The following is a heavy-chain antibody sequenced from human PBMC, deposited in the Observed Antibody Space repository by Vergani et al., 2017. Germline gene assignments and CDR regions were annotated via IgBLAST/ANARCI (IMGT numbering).Heavy chain of an antibody. CDR1: GFTFSSYG. V-gene: IGHV3-33*01. CDR3: ARDPPLWFGEPSNPYFDY. J-gene: IGHJ4*02. CDR2: IWYDGSNK. D-gene: IGHD3-10*01. Sequence: QVQLVESGGGVVQPGRSLRLSCAASGFTFSSYGMHWVRQAPGKGLEWVAVIWYDGSNKYYADSVKGRFTISRDNSKNTLYLQMNSLRAEDTAVYYCARDPPLWFGEPSNPYFDYWGQGTLVTVSS.